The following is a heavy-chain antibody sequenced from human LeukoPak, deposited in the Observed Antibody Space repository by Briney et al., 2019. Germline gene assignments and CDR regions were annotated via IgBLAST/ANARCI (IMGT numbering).Heavy chain of an antibody. J-gene: IGHJ4*02. CDR1: GFTFSSYA. D-gene: IGHD2-2*01. CDR2: INGGGDSR. V-gene: IGHV3-23*01. CDR3: ARGLYRYYFDY. Sequence: QPGGSLRLSCAASGFTFSSYAMSWVRRAPGKGLVWVSSINGGGDSRYSADSVKGRFTISRDNSKNTLYLQMNSLRAEDTAVYYCARGLYRYYFDYWGQGTLVTVSS.